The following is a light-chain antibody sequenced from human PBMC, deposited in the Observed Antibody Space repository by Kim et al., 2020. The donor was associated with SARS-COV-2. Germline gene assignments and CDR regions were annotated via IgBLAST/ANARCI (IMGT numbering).Light chain of an antibody. CDR3: QQYDHLPIT. CDR1: QDISSY. CDR2: DAA. J-gene: IGKJ5*01. Sequence: DIQMTQSPSSLSASVGDRVTITCQASQDISSYLNWYQHIPGKAPKLLIYDAANLETGVPSRFSGSGSGTDFTFTISSLQPGDLATYYCQQYDHLPITFGQGTRLEIK. V-gene: IGKV1-33*01.